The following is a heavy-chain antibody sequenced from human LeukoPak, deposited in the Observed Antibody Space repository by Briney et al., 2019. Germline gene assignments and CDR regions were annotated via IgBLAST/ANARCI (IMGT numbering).Heavy chain of an antibody. CDR2: IYTSGST. J-gene: IGHJ3*01. D-gene: IGHD5-12*01. Sequence: PSETLSLTCTVSGGSMTTHLWSWIRQPAGKGPEWIGRIYTSGSTNYNPSLQSRVTMSVDTSKNQFSLKLSSVTAADTVMYYCARDRAGYSGYEGDPFDVWGQGTIVTVSS. CDR3: ARDRAGYSGYEGDPFDV. V-gene: IGHV4-4*07. CDR1: GGSMTTHL.